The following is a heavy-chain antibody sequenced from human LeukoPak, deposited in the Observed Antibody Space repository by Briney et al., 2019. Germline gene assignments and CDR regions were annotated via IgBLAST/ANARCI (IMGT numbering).Heavy chain of an antibody. V-gene: IGHV1-69*05. CDR1: GGTFSSYA. CDR3: ARSSRDGYNLDWFDP. Sequence: SVKVSCKASGGTFSSYAISWVRQAPGQGLEWMGGIIPIFGTANYAQKFQGRVTITTDESTSTAYMELSSLRSEDTAVYYCARSSRDGYNLDWFDPWGQGTLVTVSS. J-gene: IGHJ5*02. D-gene: IGHD5-24*01. CDR2: IIPIFGTA.